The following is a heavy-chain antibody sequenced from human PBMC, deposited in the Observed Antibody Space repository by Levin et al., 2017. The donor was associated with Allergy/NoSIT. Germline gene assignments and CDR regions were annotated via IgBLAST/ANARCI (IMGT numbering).Heavy chain of an antibody. D-gene: IGHD1-1*01. V-gene: IGHV3-23*01. CDR2: IGGSGSST. CDR1: GFTISSHA. Sequence: GGSLRLSCAASGFTISSHAMSWVRQTPEKGLEWVSSIGGSGSSTMYADSVKGRFTVSRDNSQNTLYLQMNSLRAEDTAVYYCARSPLDVLPNLRYDYWGQGILVTVSS. CDR3: ARSPLDVLPNLRYDY. J-gene: IGHJ4*02.